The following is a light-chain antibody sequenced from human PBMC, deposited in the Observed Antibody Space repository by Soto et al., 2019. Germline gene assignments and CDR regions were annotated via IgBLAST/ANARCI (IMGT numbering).Light chain of an antibody. Sequence: SGNGVHGEGRPIFCKGTSSDVGGYNYVSWYHQHPGKAPKLMIYEVSKRPSGVPDRFSGSKSGNTAPLTVSGLQAEDEADYYCSSYAGSNNVFGTGTKVTVL. CDR2: EVS. CDR3: SSYAGSNNV. J-gene: IGLJ1*01. V-gene: IGLV2-8*01. CDR1: SSDVGGYNY.